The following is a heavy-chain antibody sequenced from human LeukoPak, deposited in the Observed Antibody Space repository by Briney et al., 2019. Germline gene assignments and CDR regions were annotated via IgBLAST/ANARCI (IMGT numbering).Heavy chain of an antibody. CDR1: GFTFSSFG. V-gene: IGHV3-48*02. CDR2: ISDSSSLT. CDR3: AKVIRGGYGMDV. Sequence: PGGSLRLSCAASGFTFSSFGMNCVRQAPGKGLEWVSYISDSSSLTYYADSVKGRFTISRDNAKNSLSLQLNSLRDEDTAVYFCAKVIRGGYGMDVWGQGTTVTVSS. J-gene: IGHJ6*02. D-gene: IGHD3-10*01.